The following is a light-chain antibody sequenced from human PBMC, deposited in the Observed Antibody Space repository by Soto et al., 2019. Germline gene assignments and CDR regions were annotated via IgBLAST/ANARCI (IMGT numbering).Light chain of an antibody. CDR1: DFGGKS. Sequence: SYELTQTPSESVAPGQTAMITCGGNDFGGKSVHWYQQKPGQAPVLVLDDDNDRPSGIPERFSGFNSGDMATLTISRVEAGDEADYYCQVWDSRSDHYVFGPGTKLTVL. CDR2: DDN. CDR3: QVWDSRSDHYV. V-gene: IGLV3-21*02. J-gene: IGLJ1*01.